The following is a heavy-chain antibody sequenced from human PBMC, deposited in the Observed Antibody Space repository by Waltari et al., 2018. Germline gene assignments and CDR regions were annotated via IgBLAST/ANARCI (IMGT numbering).Heavy chain of an antibody. Sequence: EVQLVESGGGSVQPGGSLRLSCAASGLPFTNYAMSWVRQAPGRGLEWVSAISGSGGSTYYADAVKGRFTISRDNSKNTLYLQMNSLRAEETAVYYCAKYLAPDTAMVDYWGQGTLVTVSS. CDR2: ISGSGGST. V-gene: IGHV3-23*04. D-gene: IGHD5-18*01. J-gene: IGHJ4*02. CDR1: GLPFTNYA. CDR3: AKYLAPDTAMVDY.